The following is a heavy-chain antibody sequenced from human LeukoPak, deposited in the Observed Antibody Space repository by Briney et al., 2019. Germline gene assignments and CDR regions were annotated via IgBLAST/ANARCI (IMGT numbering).Heavy chain of an antibody. CDR2: INHSGST. D-gene: IGHD3-22*01. J-gene: IGHJ4*02. CDR1: SGSFSGYY. CDR3: ARRSSGGYYDY. Sequence: SETLSLTCAVYSGSFSGYYWSWIRQPPGKGLEWIGEINHSGSTNYNPSLKSRVTISVDTSKNQFSLKLSSVTAADTAVYYCARRSSGGYYDYWGQGILVTVSS. V-gene: IGHV4-34*01.